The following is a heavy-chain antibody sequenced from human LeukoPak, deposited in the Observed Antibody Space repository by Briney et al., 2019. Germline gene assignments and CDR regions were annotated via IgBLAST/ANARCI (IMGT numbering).Heavy chain of an antibody. Sequence: PGGSLRLSCAASGFTFSSYGMHWVRQAPGKGLEWVAVIWYDGNKKYYADSVKGRFTISRDNSKNTLHLQMNSLRAEDTAVYYCARSDWSGYSIDYWGQGTLVTVSS. J-gene: IGHJ4*02. D-gene: IGHD3-3*01. CDR3: ARSDWSGYSIDY. V-gene: IGHV3-33*08. CDR2: IWYDGNKK. CDR1: GFTFSSYG.